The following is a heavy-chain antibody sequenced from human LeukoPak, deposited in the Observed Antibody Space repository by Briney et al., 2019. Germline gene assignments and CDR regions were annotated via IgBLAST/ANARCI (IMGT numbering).Heavy chain of an antibody. D-gene: IGHD3-22*01. Sequence: SETLSLTCTVSGGSISSYYWSWIRQPPGKGLEWIGYIYYSGSTNYNPSLKSRVTISVDTSKNQFSLNLSSVTAADTAVYYCARRGSGYDLDYWGQGTLVTVSS. CDR1: GGSISSYY. CDR2: IYYSGST. J-gene: IGHJ4*02. V-gene: IGHV4-59*08. CDR3: ARRGSGYDLDY.